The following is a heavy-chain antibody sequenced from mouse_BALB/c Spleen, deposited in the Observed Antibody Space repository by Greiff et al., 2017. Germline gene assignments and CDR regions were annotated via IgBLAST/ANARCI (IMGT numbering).Heavy chain of an antibody. D-gene: IGHD1-1*01. Sequence: EVKVEESGPGLVKPSQSLSLTCTVTGYSITSDYAWNWIRQFPGNKLEWMGYISYSGSTSYNPSLKSRISITRDTSKNQFFLQLNSVTTEDTATYYCARDYGSAWFAYWGQGTLVTVSA. V-gene: IGHV3-2*02. J-gene: IGHJ3*01. CDR2: ISYSGST. CDR1: GYSITSDYA. CDR3: ARDYGSAWFAY.